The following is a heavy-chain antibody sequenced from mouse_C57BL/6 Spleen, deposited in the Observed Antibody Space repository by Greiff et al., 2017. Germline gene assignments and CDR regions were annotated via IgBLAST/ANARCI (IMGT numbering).Heavy chain of an antibody. V-gene: IGHV1-69*01. D-gene: IGHD6-1*01. CDR1: GYTFTSYW. Sequence: VQLQQPGAELVMPGASVKLSCKASGYTFTSYWMHWVKQRPGQGLEWIGEIDPSDSYTNYNQKFKGKSTLTVDKSSSTAYMQLSSLTSEDSAVYYCASLLQGGFAYWGQGTLVTVSA. J-gene: IGHJ3*01. CDR2: IDPSDSYT. CDR3: ASLLQGGFAY.